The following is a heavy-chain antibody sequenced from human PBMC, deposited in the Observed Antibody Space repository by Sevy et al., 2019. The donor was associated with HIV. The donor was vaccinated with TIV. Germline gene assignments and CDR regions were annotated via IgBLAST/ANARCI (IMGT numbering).Heavy chain of an antibody. Sequence: SETLSLTCAVSGVSFSDYYWAWIRQPPGKGLEWIGEVSQSGSANYNPSLRSRVIMSLDTSNNHFSLKLTSVTAADTAVYYCARGPLFSPEYCSDGTCPTIDYWSQGTLVTVSS. D-gene: IGHD2-15*01. J-gene: IGHJ4*02. V-gene: IGHV4-34*01. CDR3: ARGPLFSPEYCSDGTCPTIDY. CDR1: GVSFSDYY. CDR2: VSQSGSA.